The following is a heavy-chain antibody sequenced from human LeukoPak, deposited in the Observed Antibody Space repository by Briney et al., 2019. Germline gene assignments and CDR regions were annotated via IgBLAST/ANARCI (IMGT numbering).Heavy chain of an antibody. J-gene: IGHJ3*02. V-gene: IGHV3-49*03. CDR3: SRDSTWNAFDI. D-gene: IGHD1-1*01. Sequence: GGSLRLSCTASGFTFGDYAMSWFRQAPGKGLEWVYGGTTEYAASVKGRFTISRDDSKSIAYLQRNSLKTEDTAVYYCSRDSTWNAFDIWGQGTMVTVSS. CDR1: GFTFGDYA. CDR2: GGTT.